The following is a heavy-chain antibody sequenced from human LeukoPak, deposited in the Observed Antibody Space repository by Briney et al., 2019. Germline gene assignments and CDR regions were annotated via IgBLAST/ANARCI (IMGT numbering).Heavy chain of an antibody. CDR3: ARGSPFDD. CDR2: IYSGGST. J-gene: IGHJ4*02. Sequence: QSGGSLTLSCAASGFNFSINYMSWVRQAPGKGLEWVSGIYSGGSTYYADSVKGRFTLSRDKPKNMVFLQINSLRAEDTAVYFCARGSPFDDWGQGTLVTVSS. CDR1: GFNFSINY. D-gene: IGHD1-26*01. V-gene: IGHV3-66*01.